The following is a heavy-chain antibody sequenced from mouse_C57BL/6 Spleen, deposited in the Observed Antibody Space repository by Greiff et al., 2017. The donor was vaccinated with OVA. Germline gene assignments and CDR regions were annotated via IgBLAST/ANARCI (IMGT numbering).Heavy chain of an antibody. Sequence: VQLQESGPGLVQPSQSLSITCTVSGFSLTSYGVHWVRQSPGKGLEWLGVIWSGGSTDYNAAFISRLSISKDNSKSQVFFKMNSLQADDTAIYYCAGPYYDYDSSWFAYWGQGTLVTVSA. J-gene: IGHJ3*01. V-gene: IGHV2-2*01. D-gene: IGHD2-4*01. CDR2: IWSGGST. CDR1: GFSLTSYG. CDR3: AGPYYDYDSSWFAY.